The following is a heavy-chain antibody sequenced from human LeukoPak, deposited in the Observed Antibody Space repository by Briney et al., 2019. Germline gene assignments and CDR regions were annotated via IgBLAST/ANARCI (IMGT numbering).Heavy chain of an antibody. V-gene: IGHV5-10-1*01. CDR3: ARLASGSHEGWFDP. Sequence: GESLRISCKGSGYSFTSYWISWVRQMPGKGLEWMGNIDPSDSYTKYSPSFQGHVTIAADMSINTAYLQWSSLKASDSAIYYCARLASGSHEGWFDPWGPGTLVTVSS. CDR2: IDPSDSYT. J-gene: IGHJ5*02. CDR1: GYSFTSYW. D-gene: IGHD1-26*01.